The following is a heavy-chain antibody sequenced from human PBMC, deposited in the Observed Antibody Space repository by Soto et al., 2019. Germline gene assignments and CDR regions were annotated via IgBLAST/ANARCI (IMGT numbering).Heavy chain of an antibody. V-gene: IGHV4-34*01. D-gene: IGHD2-15*01. J-gene: IGHJ4*02. CDR1: GGSFSGYY. CDR3: ARGVYCSGGSCYCAFDY. CDR2: INHSGST. Sequence: SETLSLTCAVYGGSFSGYYWSWIRQPPGKGLGWIGEINHSGSTNYNPSLKSRVTISVDTSKNQFSLKLSSVTAADTAVYYCARGVYCSGGSCYCAFDYWGQGTLVTVSS.